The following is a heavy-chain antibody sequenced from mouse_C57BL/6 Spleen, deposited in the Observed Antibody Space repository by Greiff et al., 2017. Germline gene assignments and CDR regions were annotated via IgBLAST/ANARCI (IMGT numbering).Heavy chain of an antibody. J-gene: IGHJ2*01. D-gene: IGHD1-1*01. CDR3: TSGYYGSSYVGY. Sequence: VQLQQSGPELVRPSHSVSLSCTVSGFYIKDDYMHWVKQRPEQGLEWIGLMEPEKGATEYSSKFPGKGTITADTSSNTAYLQLSRLASEDTAVYYCTSGYYGSSYVGYWGQGTTLTVSS. V-gene: IGHV14-4*01. CDR2: MEPEKGAT. CDR1: GFYIKDDY.